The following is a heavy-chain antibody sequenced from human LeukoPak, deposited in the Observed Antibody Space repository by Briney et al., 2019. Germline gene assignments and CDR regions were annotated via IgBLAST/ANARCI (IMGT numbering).Heavy chain of an antibody. CDR2: IKQDGSEK. CDR1: GFTFSSYG. J-gene: IGHJ4*02. V-gene: IGHV3-7*01. D-gene: IGHD3-22*01. Sequence: PGRSLRLSCAASGFTFSSYGMSWVRQAPGKGLEWVVNIKQDGSEKYYVDSVKGRFTISRDNAKNSLYLQMNSLRAEDTAVYYCARLYYYDSSSDYWGQGTLVTVSS. CDR3: ARLYYYDSSSDY.